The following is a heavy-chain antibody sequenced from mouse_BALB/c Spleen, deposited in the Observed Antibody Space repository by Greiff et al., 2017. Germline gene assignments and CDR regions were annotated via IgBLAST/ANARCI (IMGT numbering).Heavy chain of an antibody. J-gene: IGHJ3*01. CDR1: GFSLTGYG. CDR2: IWGDGST. V-gene: IGHV2-6-7*01. Sequence: VKLVESGPGLVAPSQSLSITCTVSGFSLTGYGVNWVRQPPGKGLEWLGMIWGDGSTDYNSALKSRLSIRKDNSKSQVFLKMNSLQTDDTARYYGARGGDYDYDVWFAYWGQGTLVTVSA. D-gene: IGHD2-4*01. CDR3: ARGGDYDYDVWFAY.